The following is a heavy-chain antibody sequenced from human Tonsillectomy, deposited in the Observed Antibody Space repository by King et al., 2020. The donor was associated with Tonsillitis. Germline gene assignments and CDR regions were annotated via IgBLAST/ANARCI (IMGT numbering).Heavy chain of an antibody. CDR3: ARGSVVAGFFDY. D-gene: IGHD6-19*01. CDR1: GGSISSYY. Sequence: VPLQESGPGLVKPSETLSLTCTVSGGSISSYYWSWIRQPPGKGLEWIGYIYYSGNTNYNPSLKSRVTISGDTSKNQFSLKVSSVTAADMAVYYCARGSVVAGFFDYWGQGTLVTASS. V-gene: IGHV4-59*01. CDR2: IYYSGNT. J-gene: IGHJ4*02.